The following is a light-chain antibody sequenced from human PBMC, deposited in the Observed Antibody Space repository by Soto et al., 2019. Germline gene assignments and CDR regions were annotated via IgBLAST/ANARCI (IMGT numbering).Light chain of an antibody. CDR2: WAS. CDR3: QQYSNSPQT. J-gene: IGKJ1*01. V-gene: IGKV4-1*01. Sequence: DIVMTQSPDSLAVSLGERATINCKSSQSVLYSPNNKNYLAWHQQKPGQPPKLLVYWASTRESGVPDRFSGSGSGTDFTLTINSLQAEDVAVYYCQQYSNSPQTFGQGTKVEIK. CDR1: QSVLYSPNNKNY.